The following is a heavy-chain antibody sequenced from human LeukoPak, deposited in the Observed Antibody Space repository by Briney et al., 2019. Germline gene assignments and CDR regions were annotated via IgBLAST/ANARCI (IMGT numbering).Heavy chain of an antibody. V-gene: IGHV4-34*01. Sequence: SETLSLTCAVYGGSFSGYYWSWIRQPPGKGLEWIGEINHSGSTNYNPSLKSRVTISVDTSKNQFSLKLSSVTAADTAVYYCAXXXXXXXYVWGSYRYGYFDYWGQGTLVTVSS. J-gene: IGHJ4*02. D-gene: IGHD3-16*02. CDR3: AXXXXXXXYVWGSYRYGYFDY. CDR2: INHSGST. CDR1: GGSFSGYY.